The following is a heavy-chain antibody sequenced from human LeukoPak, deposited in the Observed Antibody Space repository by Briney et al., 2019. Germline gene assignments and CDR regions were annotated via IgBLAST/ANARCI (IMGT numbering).Heavy chain of an antibody. D-gene: IGHD3-10*01. Sequence: SETLSLTCTVSGGPISSSSYYWGWMRQPPGRGLEWTGSIYYSGSTYYNPSLESRVTICVDTSKNLFSLKLSSVTAADTAGYYWARHRQRSVLLWFGDIWFDPWGQGTLVTVSS. V-gene: IGHV4-39*01. CDR1: GGPISSSSYY. CDR2: IYYSGST. CDR3: ARHRQRSVLLWFGDIWFDP. J-gene: IGHJ5*02.